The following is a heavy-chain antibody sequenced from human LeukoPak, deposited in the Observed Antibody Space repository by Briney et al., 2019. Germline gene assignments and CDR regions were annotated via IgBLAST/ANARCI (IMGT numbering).Heavy chain of an antibody. D-gene: IGHD3-10*01. Sequence: GGSLRLSCAASGFTVSDNYMSWVRQAPGKGLEWVSVIYSGGGTYYSHSVKGRFTISRDNSKNALYLQMNTLRVEDTAVYYCVRDEGFHGSGSNWGPGTLVTVSS. V-gene: IGHV3-66*01. J-gene: IGHJ4*02. CDR1: GFTVSDNY. CDR2: IYSGGGT. CDR3: VRDEGFHGSGSN.